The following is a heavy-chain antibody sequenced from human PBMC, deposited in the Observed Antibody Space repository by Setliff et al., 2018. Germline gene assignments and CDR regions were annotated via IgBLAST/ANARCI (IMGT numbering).Heavy chain of an antibody. V-gene: IGHV4-31*03. Sequence: PSETLSLTCTVSGDSISSGYYWGWIRQHPGKGLEWIGYIYYTGSTYYNPSLKSRVTISVDTSKNQFSLKLSSVTAADTAVYYCARGAGYSSRWYIYYYGMDVWGQGTTVTVSS. CDR3: ARGAGYSSRWYIYYYGMDV. CDR2: IYYTGST. J-gene: IGHJ6*02. D-gene: IGHD6-13*01. CDR1: GDSISSGYY.